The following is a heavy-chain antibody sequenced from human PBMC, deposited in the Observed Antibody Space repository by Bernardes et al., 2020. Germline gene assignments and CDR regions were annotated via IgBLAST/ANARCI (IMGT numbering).Heavy chain of an antibody. CDR3: ATLRVVAATQDDY. CDR2: MNPKSGNT. V-gene: IGHV1-8*01. CDR1: GYIFTSYD. Sequence: ASVKVSCMASGYIFTSYDINWVRQATGQGLEWMGWMNPKSGNTGYAQKFQGRVTMTRNTSISTAYMELSSLQSEDTAVYYCATLRVVAATQDDYWGQGTLVTVSS. D-gene: IGHD2-15*01. J-gene: IGHJ4*02.